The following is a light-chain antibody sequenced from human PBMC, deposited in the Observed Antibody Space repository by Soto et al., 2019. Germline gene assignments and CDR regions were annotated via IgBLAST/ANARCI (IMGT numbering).Light chain of an antibody. J-gene: IGKJ1*01. V-gene: IGKV1-39*01. CDR1: QSISTY. CDR2: AAS. Sequence: DIQMTQSPSSLSASVGDRVSITCRASQSISTYLNWYQQKPGMAPKVLIYAASRLQSGVPSRFSGSGSGTDFTLTISSLQPEDFATYYCHQTYANPWMFGHGTKVDIK. CDR3: HQTYANPWM.